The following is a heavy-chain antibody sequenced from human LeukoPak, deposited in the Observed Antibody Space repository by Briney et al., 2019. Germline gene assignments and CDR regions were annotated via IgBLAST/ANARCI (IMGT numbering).Heavy chain of an antibody. Sequence: SETLSLTCTVSGDSISSSYWAWIRQPPGKGLEWIGYFHNSGTSSYNPSLKSRVTISLDTSINQFSLKMTSVTAADTAFYYCARDSRGGGPDFDYWGQGTLVTVSS. CDR1: GDSISSSY. V-gene: IGHV4-59*01. CDR2: FHNSGTS. D-gene: IGHD3-16*01. CDR3: ARDSRGGGPDFDY. J-gene: IGHJ4*02.